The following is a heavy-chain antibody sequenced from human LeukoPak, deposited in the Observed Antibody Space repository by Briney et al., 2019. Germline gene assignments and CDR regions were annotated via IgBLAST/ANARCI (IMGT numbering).Heavy chain of an antibody. Sequence: PGGSLRLSRAASGFTFSSYWMSWVRQAPGKGLEWVANMNQDGSEKYYVDSVKGRFTISRDNAKNSLYLQMNNLRAEDTAVYYCARGGELLRPADYWGQGTLVTVSS. D-gene: IGHD1-26*01. CDR3: ARGGELLRPADY. CDR1: GFTFSSYW. J-gene: IGHJ4*02. V-gene: IGHV3-7*01. CDR2: MNQDGSEK.